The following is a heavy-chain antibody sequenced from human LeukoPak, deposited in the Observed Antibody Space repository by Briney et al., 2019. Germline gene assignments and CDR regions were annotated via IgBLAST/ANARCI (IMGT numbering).Heavy chain of an antibody. J-gene: IGHJ4*02. D-gene: IGHD5-24*01. CDR1: GYTFTSYG. Sequence: ASVKVSCKASGYTFTSYGISWVRQAPGKGLEWMGWISAYNGNTNYAQKLPGRVTMTTDTSTSTAYMELRSLRCTVAAGYYCARHTNVEMAIAYWGQGTLVTVSS. CDR3: ARHTNVEMAIAY. CDR2: ISAYNGNT. V-gene: IGHV1-18*01.